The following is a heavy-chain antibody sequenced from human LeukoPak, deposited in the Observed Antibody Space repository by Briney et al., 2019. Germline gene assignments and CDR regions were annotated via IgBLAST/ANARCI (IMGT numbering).Heavy chain of an antibody. Sequence: SETLSLTCTVSGASINSYYWNWIRQPAGKGLEWIGRSYISGSTDYNSSLRSRVTVSVDTSQNQFSLKLTSVTAADTAVYYCARDQELGFWGQGTLVTVSS. J-gene: IGHJ4*02. V-gene: IGHV4-4*07. CDR2: SYISGST. CDR3: ARDQELGF. D-gene: IGHD3-10*01. CDR1: GASINSYY.